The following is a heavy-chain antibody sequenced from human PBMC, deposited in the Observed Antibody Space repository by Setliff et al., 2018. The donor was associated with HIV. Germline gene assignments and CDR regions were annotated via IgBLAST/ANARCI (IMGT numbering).Heavy chain of an antibody. CDR1: GYTFSNFG. J-gene: IGHJ4*02. D-gene: IGHD3-10*01. CDR3: ARGGDDSGPGTWTFDY. Sequence: GASVKVSCKASGYTFSNFGVHWVRQAPGQRPEWMGWINGNSGATNYAQKFQGRVTMTRDTSTYTAYMELTRLRSDDTALYSCARGGDDSGPGTWTFDYWGQGALVTVSS. CDR2: INGNSGAT. V-gene: IGHV1-2*02.